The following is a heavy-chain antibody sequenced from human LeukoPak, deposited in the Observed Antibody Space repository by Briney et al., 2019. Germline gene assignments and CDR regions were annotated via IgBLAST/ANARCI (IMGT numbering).Heavy chain of an antibody. D-gene: IGHD2-21*02. Sequence: KPSETLSLTCTVSGXSMSSYYGSWIRQPPGKGLECIGYIYYSGSTNYNPSLKSRDTISVDTSKNKFSLKVRSVTAADTAVYYCARVCGGDCYPLGFDPWGQGTLVTVSS. V-gene: IGHV4-59*01. CDR2: IYYSGST. CDR1: GXSMSSYY. CDR3: ARVCGGDCYPLGFDP. J-gene: IGHJ5*02.